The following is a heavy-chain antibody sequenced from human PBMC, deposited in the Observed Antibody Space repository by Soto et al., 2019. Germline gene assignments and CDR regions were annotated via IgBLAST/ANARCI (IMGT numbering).Heavy chain of an antibody. D-gene: IGHD3-3*01. J-gene: IGHJ6*02. V-gene: IGHV5-10-1*01. CDR3: ARRSGYYLEGTYGMDV. CDR1: GYRFASYW. Sequence: ESLKVSFKGSGYRFASYWIIWVRQMPGKGLEWMGRIDPSDSYTNYSPSFQGHVTISADKSISTAYLHWSSRKASDTAMYYCARRSGYYLEGTYGMDVWGQGTTVTGSS. CDR2: IDPSDSYT.